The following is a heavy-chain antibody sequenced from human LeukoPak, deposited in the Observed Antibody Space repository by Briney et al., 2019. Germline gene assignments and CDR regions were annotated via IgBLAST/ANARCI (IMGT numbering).Heavy chain of an antibody. CDR1: GFTFGSYA. Sequence: PGGSLRLXCAASGFTFGSYAMIWVRQAPGKGLESVSHISSSGGSTYYADSVKGRFTISRVNSKNTLYLQMNSLRAEDTAVYYCAKDGKKYGSTWDFDYWGQGTLVTVSS. CDR3: AKDGKKYGSTWDFDY. J-gene: IGHJ4*02. V-gene: IGHV3-23*01. D-gene: IGHD6-13*01. CDR2: ISSSGGST.